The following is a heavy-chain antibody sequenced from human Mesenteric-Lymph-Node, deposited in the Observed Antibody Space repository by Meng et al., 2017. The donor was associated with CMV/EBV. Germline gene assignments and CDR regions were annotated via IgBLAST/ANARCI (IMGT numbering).Heavy chain of an antibody. CDR2: VYSSGST. V-gene: IGHV4-59*01. CDR1: GGSISNYY. J-gene: IGHJ5*02. Sequence: SETLSLTCTVSGGSISNYYWSWLRQPPGKGLEWIGYVYSSGSTNYNPSLESRVTISVDASRNESSLTLTSVTTADTAVYYCARDHRPRWFDPWGQGTLVTVSS. CDR3: ARDHRPRWFDP.